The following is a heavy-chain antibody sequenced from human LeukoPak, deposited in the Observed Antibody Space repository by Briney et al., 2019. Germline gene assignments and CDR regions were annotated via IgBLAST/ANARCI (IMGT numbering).Heavy chain of an antibody. CDR1: GGSISSGDYY. CDR2: IYYSGST. Sequence: PSQTLSLTCTVSGGSISSGDYYWSWIRQPPGKGLEWIGYIYYSGSTYYNPSLKSRVTISVDTSKNQFSLKLSSVTAADTAVYYCARVPRRQQRGRGSWFDPWGQGTLVTVSS. V-gene: IGHV4-30-4*01. D-gene: IGHD6-13*01. CDR3: ARVPRRQQRGRGSWFDP. J-gene: IGHJ5*02.